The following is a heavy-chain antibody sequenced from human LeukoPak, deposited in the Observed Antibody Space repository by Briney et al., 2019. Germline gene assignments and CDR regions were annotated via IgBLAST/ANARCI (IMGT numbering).Heavy chain of an antibody. CDR1: GGSISNYY. D-gene: IGHD1-7*01. CDR3: SRDPPAGTSPY. V-gene: IGHV4-4*07. CDR2: IYSTGST. Sequence: SETLSLTCTVSGGSISNYYWNWIRQPAGKGLEWIGRIYSTGSTNYNPSLKSRVTMSVGTSKNQFSLRLTSVTAADTAVYYCSRDPPAGTSPYWGQGTLVTVSS. J-gene: IGHJ4*02.